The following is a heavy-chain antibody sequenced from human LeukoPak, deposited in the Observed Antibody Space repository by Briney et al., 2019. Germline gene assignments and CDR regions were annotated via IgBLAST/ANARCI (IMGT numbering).Heavy chain of an antibody. D-gene: IGHD5-24*01. V-gene: IGHV3-66*01. CDR3: ARGASRDGYNEVY. Sequence: GGSLRLSCAASGFTVSAYSMSWVRQAPGKGLECVSVFYAGGHTYYPDSVKGRFTISRDNAKNTLYLQMNSLRAEDTAVYYCARGASRDGYNEVYWGQGTLVTVSS. CDR1: GFTVSAYS. J-gene: IGHJ4*02. CDR2: FYAGGHT.